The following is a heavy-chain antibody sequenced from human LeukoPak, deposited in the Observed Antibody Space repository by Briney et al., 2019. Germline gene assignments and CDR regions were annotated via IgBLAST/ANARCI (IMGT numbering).Heavy chain of an antibody. D-gene: IGHD2-21*02. CDR1: GYTFTCYY. CDR2: INPNSGGT. J-gene: IGHJ4*02. CDR3: ARATLDCGGDCYYFDY. V-gene: IGHV1-2*04. Sequence: ASVKVSCKASGYTFTCYYMHWVRQAPGQGLEWMGWINPNSGGTNYAQKFQGWVTMTRDTSISTAYMELSRLRSDDTAVYYCARATLDCGGDCYYFDYWGQGTLVTVSS.